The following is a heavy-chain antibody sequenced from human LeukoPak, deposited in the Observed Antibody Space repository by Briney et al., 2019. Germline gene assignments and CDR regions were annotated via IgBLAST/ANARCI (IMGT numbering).Heavy chain of an antibody. CDR3: TTEIYSSSDAFDI. D-gene: IGHD6-6*01. J-gene: IGHJ3*02. CDR2: INSDGSST. Sequence: GALRLSCAASGFTFSSYWMHWVRQAPGKGLVWVSRINSDGSSTSYADSVKGRFTISRDDSKNTLYLQMNSLKTEDTAVYYCTTEIYSSSDAFDIWGQGTMVTVSS. V-gene: IGHV3-74*01. CDR1: GFTFSSYW.